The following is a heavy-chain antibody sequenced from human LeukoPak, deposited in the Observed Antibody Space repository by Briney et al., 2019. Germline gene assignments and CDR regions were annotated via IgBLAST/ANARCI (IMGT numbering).Heavy chain of an antibody. CDR2: MNPNSGNT. V-gene: IGHV1-8*03. D-gene: IGHD2-8*01. CDR1: GYTFTSFD. J-gene: IGHJ3*02. CDR3: ARTKVADAFDI. Sequence: TSVKVSCKASGYTFTSFDIKWVRQATGQGLEWMGWMNPNSGNTGYVQNFYGRVTINRNTSIITLYMELSNLSSEDTAVYYCARTKVADAFDIWGQGTMATVSS.